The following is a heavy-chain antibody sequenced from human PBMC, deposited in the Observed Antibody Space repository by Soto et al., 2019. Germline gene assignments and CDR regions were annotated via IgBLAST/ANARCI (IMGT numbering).Heavy chain of an antibody. V-gene: IGHV1-3*01. J-gene: IGHJ3*02. CDR2: INAGNGNT. D-gene: IGHD3-22*01. CDR1: GYTFTSYA. Sequence: QVQLVQSGAEVKKPGASVKVSCKASGYTFTSYAMHWVRQAPGQRLEWMGWINAGNGNTKYSQKLQGRVTITRDTSASTAYMELSSLRSEDTAVYYCARPSPTLWYDSQNDAFDIWGQGTMVTVSS. CDR3: ARPSPTLWYDSQNDAFDI.